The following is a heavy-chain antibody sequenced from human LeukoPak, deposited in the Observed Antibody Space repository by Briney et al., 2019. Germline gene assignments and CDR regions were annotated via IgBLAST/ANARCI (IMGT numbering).Heavy chain of an antibody. D-gene: IGHD2-8*01. CDR1: GYTFTSYG. Sequence: ASVKVACKAPGYTFTSYGISWVRHAPGQGLEWMGCISAYNGNTNYAQKLQGRVTMTTDTSTDTAYMELSSLRSEDTAVYYCATDLSHAREIAFDIWGQGTMVTVPS. CDR2: ISAYNGNT. CDR3: ATDLSHAREIAFDI. J-gene: IGHJ3*02. V-gene: IGHV1-18*01.